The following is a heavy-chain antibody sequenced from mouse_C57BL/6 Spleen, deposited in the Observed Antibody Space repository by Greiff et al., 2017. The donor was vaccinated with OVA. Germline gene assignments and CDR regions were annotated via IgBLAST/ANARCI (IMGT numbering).Heavy chain of an antibody. V-gene: IGHV5-9*01. CDR2: ISGGGGNT. Sequence: EVKVVESGGGLVKPGGSLKLSCAASGFTFSSYTMSWVRQTPEKRLEWVATISGGGGNTCYPDSVKGRFTISRDNAKNTLYLQMSSLRSEDTALYYCARLWDGDWYFDVWGTGTTVTVSS. D-gene: IGHD4-1*01. CDR1: GFTFSSYT. J-gene: IGHJ1*03. CDR3: ARLWDGDWYFDV.